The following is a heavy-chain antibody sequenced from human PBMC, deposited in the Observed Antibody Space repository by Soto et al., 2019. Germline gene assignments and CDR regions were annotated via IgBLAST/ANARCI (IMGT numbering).Heavy chain of an antibody. V-gene: IGHV4-39*01. D-gene: IGHD6-19*01. Sequence: QLQLQESVPGLVKPSETLSRTCTVSGGSISSSSYYWGWIRQHPGKGLEWIGSIYYSGSTYYNPSLNIRVARHVATSNYQFSLKLSSGTAADPAVYYCARYHRAVDALYYWGQGTLVTVSS. CDR2: IYYSGST. J-gene: IGHJ4*02. CDR1: GGSISSSSYY. CDR3: ARYHRAVDALYY.